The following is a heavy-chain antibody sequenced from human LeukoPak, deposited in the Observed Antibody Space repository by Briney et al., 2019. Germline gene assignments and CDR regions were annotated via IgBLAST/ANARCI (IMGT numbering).Heavy chain of an antibody. CDR2: IFYSGNT. Sequence: SETLSLTCTVSSGSVSNSHYYWAWVRQPPGKGLEWLGSIFYSGNTHYNPSLKSPVTVSIDTSKNQFSLKVSSVTAADTAIYYCARDLSFDWFPYYFDYWGQGILVTVSS. V-gene: IGHV4-39*07. D-gene: IGHD3-9*01. CDR3: ARDLSFDWFPYYFDY. J-gene: IGHJ4*02. CDR1: SGSVSNSHYY.